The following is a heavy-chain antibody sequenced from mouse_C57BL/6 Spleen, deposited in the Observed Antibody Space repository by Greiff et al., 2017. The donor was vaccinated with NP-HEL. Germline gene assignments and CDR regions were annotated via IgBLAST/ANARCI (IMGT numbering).Heavy chain of an antibody. V-gene: IGHV1-69*01. CDR3: ARRGHSSGYFDY. CDR1: GYTFTSYW. J-gene: IGHJ2*01. D-gene: IGHD3-2*02. CDR2: IDPSDSYT. Sequence: VQLQQPGAELVMPGASVKLSCKASGYTFTSYWMHWVKQRPGQGLEWIGEIDPSDSYTNYNQKFKGKSTLTVDKSSSTAYMQLSSLTSEDSAVYYCARRGHSSGYFDYWGQGTTLTVSS.